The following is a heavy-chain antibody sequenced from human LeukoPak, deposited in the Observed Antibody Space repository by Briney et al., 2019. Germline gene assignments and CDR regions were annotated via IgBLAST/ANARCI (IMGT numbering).Heavy chain of an antibody. CDR1: GGSISSGDYY. Sequence: SETLSLTCTVSGGSISSGDYYWSGIRQPPGKGLEWIGYIYYSGSTYYNPSLKSRVTISVDTSKNQFSLKLSSVTAADTAVYYCARTPPRDGYNSDPYYFDYWGQGTLVTVSS. J-gene: IGHJ4*02. D-gene: IGHD5-24*01. CDR3: ARTPPRDGYNSDPYYFDY. CDR2: IYYSGST. V-gene: IGHV4-30-4*01.